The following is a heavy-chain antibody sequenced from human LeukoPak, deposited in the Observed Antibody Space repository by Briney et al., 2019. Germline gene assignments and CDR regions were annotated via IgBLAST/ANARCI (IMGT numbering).Heavy chain of an antibody. D-gene: IGHD3-22*01. CDR3: ARVLSGSWDWFDP. J-gene: IGHJ5*02. CDR1: GFTSSTYW. V-gene: IGHV3-74*01. Sequence: GGPLSPSCAASGFTSSTYWMHWSRKTPGKGLVWASRINTDGSRITYADSVKGRFTISRDNAMNTVYLQMNSLRAEDTAVYYCARVLSGSWDWFDPWGQGTLVTVSS. CDR2: INTDGSRI.